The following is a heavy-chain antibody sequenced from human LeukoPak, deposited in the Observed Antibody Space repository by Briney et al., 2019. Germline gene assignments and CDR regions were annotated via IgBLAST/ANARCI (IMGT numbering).Heavy chain of an antibody. CDR3: PKQSYASGWNPFDY. D-gene: IGHD6-19*01. CDR1: GFTFSSYA. Sequence: GGSLRLSCAASGFTFSSYAMSWVRQAPGKGLERVSTVSGGGVTTYYADSAKGRFTISRDNSKNTLYLQMNSLTAEDTAVYYCPKQSYASGWNPFDYWGQGILVTVSS. CDR2: VSGGGVTT. J-gene: IGHJ4*02. V-gene: IGHV3-23*01.